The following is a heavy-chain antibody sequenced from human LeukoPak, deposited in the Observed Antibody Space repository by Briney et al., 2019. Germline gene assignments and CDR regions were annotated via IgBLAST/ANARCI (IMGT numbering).Heavy chain of an antibody. CDR1: GFTVSSSY. J-gene: IGHJ6*02. CDR2: IYSGGTT. CDR3: ARDEVLCTSISCYVPYGMDI. D-gene: IGHD2-2*01. Sequence: GGSLRLSCAASGFTVSSSYISWVRQAPGKGLEWVSAIYSGGTTYYADSVKGRFTISRDNSKNTLYLQMNSLRAEDTAVYYCARDEVLCTSISCYVPYGMDIWGQGTTVSVSS. V-gene: IGHV3-53*05.